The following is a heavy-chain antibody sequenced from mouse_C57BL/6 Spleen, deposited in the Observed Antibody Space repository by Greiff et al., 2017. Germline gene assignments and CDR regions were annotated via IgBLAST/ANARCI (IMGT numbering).Heavy chain of an antibody. CDR1: GYTFTSYW. CDR3: ARRGAPYAMDY. V-gene: IGHV1-55*01. D-gene: IGHD3-1*01. J-gene: IGHJ4*01. CDR2: IYPGSGST. Sequence: QVQLQQSGAELVKPGASVKMSCKASGYTFTSYWITWVKQRPGQGLEWIGDIYPGSGSTNYNEKFKSKATLTVDTSSSTAYMQLSSLTSEDSAVYYCARRGAPYAMDYWGQGTSVTVSS.